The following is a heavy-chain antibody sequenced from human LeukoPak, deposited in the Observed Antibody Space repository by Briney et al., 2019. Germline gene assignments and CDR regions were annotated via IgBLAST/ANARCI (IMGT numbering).Heavy chain of an antibody. CDR1: RFNFSSYS. J-gene: IGHJ4*02. Sequence: PGGSLRLSCTASRFNFSSYSMNWVRQAPGKGLEWASYISSSSSTMYYADSVKGRFTISRDNAKNSLYLQMNSLRAEDTAIYYCAKSPYCGGDCYHLLDWGQGSLVTVSS. D-gene: IGHD2-21*02. V-gene: IGHV3-48*04. CDR2: ISSSSSTM. CDR3: AKSPYCGGDCYHLLD.